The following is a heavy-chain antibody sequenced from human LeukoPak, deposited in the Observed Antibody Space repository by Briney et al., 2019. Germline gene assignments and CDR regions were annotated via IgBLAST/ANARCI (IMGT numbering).Heavy chain of an antibody. D-gene: IGHD3-10*01. Sequence: PGESLRLSCAASGFTFTEYSIIWVRQAPGKGLEWVSFISDISDRSSTIHYADSVKDRFTISRDNAERSVYLQMNSLRADDTAVYYCARVRGPTLKTCYMDVWGTGTTVTVSS. CDR3: ARVRGPTLKTCYMDV. CDR2: ISDRSSTI. CDR1: GFTFTEYS. V-gene: IGHV3-48*04. J-gene: IGHJ6*03.